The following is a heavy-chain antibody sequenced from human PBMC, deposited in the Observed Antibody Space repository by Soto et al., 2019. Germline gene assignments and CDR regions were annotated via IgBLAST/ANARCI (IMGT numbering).Heavy chain of an antibody. CDR1: GGSISSYY. D-gene: IGHD6-13*01. V-gene: IGHV4-59*01. J-gene: IGHJ3*02. CDR2: IYYSGST. CDR3: ARATGYSSSWYAFDI. Sequence: SETLSLTCTVSGGSISSYYWSWIRQPPGKGLEWIGYIYYSGSTNYNPSLKSRVTISVDTSKNQFSLKLSSVTAADTAVYYCARATGYSSSWYAFDIWGQGTMVTVSS.